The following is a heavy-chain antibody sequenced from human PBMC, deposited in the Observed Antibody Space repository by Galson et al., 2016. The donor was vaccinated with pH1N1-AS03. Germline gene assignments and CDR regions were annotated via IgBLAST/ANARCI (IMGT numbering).Heavy chain of an antibody. Sequence: SVKVSCKASGYTFTNFGINWVRQAPGQSLEWLGWISAYSGNTDYAQSLQGRVSLTTDTSTSTAYMELRSLRSDDTAVYYCARDRGFRPDTFDIWGQGTWVTVSS. D-gene: IGHD2-15*01. J-gene: IGHJ3*02. CDR2: ISAYSGNT. CDR1: GYTFTNFG. CDR3: ARDRGFRPDTFDI. V-gene: IGHV1-18*01.